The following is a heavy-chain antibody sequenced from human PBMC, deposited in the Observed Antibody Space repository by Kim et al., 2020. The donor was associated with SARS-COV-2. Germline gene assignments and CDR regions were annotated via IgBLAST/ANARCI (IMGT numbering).Heavy chain of an antibody. D-gene: IGHD1-26*01. CDR3: ARDQVWGGSYSGVPFDY. Sequence: GGSLRLSCAASGFTVSSNYMSWVRQAPGKGLEWVSVIYSGGSTYYADSVKGRFTISRDNSKNTLYLQMNSLRAEDTAVYYCARDQVWGGSYSGVPFDYWGQGTLVTVSS. CDR1: GFTVSSNY. V-gene: IGHV3-66*01. J-gene: IGHJ4*02. CDR2: IYSGGST.